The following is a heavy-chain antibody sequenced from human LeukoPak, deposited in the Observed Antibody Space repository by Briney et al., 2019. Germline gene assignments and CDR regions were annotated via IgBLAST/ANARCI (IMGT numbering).Heavy chain of an antibody. CDR3: ARENFDP. V-gene: IGHV3-74*01. CDR2: INTDGSST. Sequence: GGSLRLSCAASGFTFNNYWMHWVRQVPGKGLLWVSRINTDGSSTSYADSVKGRFTITRDNAKNMVYLQMNSLRGEDTAVYYCARENFDPWGQGTQVTVSS. J-gene: IGHJ5*02. CDR1: GFTFNNYW.